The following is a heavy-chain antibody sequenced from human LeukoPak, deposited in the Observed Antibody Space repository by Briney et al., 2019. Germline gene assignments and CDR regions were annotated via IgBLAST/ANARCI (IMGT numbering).Heavy chain of an antibody. CDR2: VHSKSWGGIT. Sequence: PGGSLRLSRAASGFTLSNAWLSWVRQAPGKELEWVDLVHSKSWGGITDYAAPVKGRFTISRDDSKTTLYLQMNSLKAEDTAVYYCTELDYGDFYFCYWGQGTLVTGPS. CDR1: GFTLSNAW. D-gene: IGHD4-17*01. CDR3: TELDYGDFYFCY. V-gene: IGHV3-15*01. J-gene: IGHJ4*02.